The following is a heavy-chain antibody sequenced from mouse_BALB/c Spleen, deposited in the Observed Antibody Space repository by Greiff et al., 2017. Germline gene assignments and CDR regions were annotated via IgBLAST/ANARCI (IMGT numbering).Heavy chain of an antibody. D-gene: IGHD2-1*01. V-gene: IGHV14-3*02. Sequence: VQLQQSGAELVKPGASVKLSCTASGFNIKDPYMHWVKQRPEQGLEWIGRIDPANGNTKYDPKFQGKATITADTSSNTAYLQLSSLTSEDTAVYYCARETTNYFFAYWGQGTLVTVSA. J-gene: IGHJ3*01. CDR3: ARETTNYFFAY. CDR1: GFNIKDPY. CDR2: IDPANGNT.